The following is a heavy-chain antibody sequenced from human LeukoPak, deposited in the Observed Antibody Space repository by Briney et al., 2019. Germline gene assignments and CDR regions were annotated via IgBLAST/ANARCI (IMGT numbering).Heavy chain of an antibody. D-gene: IGHD3-10*01. Sequence: PGGSLRLSCAASGFTFDDYGMSWVRQAPGKGLVWVSGINWNGGSTGYADSVKGRFTISRDNAKNSLYLQMNSLRVEDTAVYYCAKVAKYYYGSETYYFFEHWGQGTPVTASS. CDR2: INWNGGST. V-gene: IGHV3-20*04. CDR1: GFTFDDYG. J-gene: IGHJ4*02. CDR3: AKVAKYYYGSETYYFFEH.